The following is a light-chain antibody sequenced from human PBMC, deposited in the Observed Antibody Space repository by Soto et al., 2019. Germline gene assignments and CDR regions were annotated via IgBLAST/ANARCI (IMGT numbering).Light chain of an antibody. V-gene: IGLV2-23*01. J-gene: IGLJ2*01. CDR3: CSYAGSSTHVV. CDR2: EGS. Sequence: QSALTQPASVSGSPGQSITISCTGTSSDVGSYNLVSWYQQHPGKAPKLMIYEGSKRPSGVSNRFSGSKSGNTASLTISGLQAEDVAEYYCCSYAGSSTHVVFGGGTMLTVL. CDR1: SSDVGSYNL.